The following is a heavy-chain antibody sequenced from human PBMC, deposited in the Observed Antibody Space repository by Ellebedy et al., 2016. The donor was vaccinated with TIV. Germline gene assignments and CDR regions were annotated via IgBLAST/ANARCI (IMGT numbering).Heavy chain of an antibody. CDR2: IYSGGST. Sequence: GESLKTSXAASGFTVSSNYINWVRQAPGKGLDWVSVIYSGGSTFYADSVKGRFTISRDNSKNTVDLQMNSLRPGDTAVYFCARERRTSFDYWGQGTLVTVSS. J-gene: IGHJ4*02. CDR1: GFTVSSNY. V-gene: IGHV3-53*05. CDR3: ARERRTSFDY.